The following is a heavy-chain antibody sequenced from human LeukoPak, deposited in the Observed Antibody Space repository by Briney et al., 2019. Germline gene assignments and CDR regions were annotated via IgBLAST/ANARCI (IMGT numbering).Heavy chain of an antibody. V-gene: IGHV3-33*01. CDR3: ARGAYYYDSSGGAFDI. CDR1: GFSFSSYG. J-gene: IGHJ3*02. CDR2: IWYDGSNK. D-gene: IGHD3-22*01. Sequence: GGSLRLSCAASGFSFSSYGMHWVRQASGKGLEWVAVIWYDGSNKYYADSVKGQFTISRDNSKNTLYLQMNSLRAEDTAVYYCARGAYYYDSSGGAFDIWGQGTMVTVSS.